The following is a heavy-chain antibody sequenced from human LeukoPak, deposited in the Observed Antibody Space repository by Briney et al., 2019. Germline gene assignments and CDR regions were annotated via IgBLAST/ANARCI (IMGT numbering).Heavy chain of an antibody. J-gene: IGHJ4*02. Sequence: KPSETLSLTCTVSGGSISSSSYYWGWIRQPPGKGLEWIGSIYYSGSTYYNPSLKSRVTISVDTSKNQFSLKLSSVTAADTAVCYCARTMVVTPAVDYWGQGTLVTVSS. CDR3: ARTMVVTPAVDY. CDR2: IYYSGST. V-gene: IGHV4-39*01. D-gene: IGHD4-23*01. CDR1: GGSISSSSYY.